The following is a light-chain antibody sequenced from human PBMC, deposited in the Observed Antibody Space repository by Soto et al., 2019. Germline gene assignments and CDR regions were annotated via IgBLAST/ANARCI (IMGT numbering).Light chain of an antibody. J-gene: IGLJ1*01. CDR3: CSSAPESTYV. V-gene: IGLV2-23*01. Sequence: QSALTQPDSVSGSPGQSITISCTGTSSDVGAYNSVSWYQQHPHKAPQVIIYKGNKRPSGVSNRFSGSTSGNAASLTISGLQADDEADYFCCSSAPESTYVFGSGTKVTVL. CDR1: SSDVGAYNS. CDR2: KGN.